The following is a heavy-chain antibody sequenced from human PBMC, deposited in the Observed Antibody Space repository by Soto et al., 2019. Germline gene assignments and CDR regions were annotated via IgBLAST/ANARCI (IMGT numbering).Heavy chain of an antibody. V-gene: IGHV3-23*01. D-gene: IGHD3-22*01. CDR3: AKDSNKYSSSLRGRYFDY. CDR2: ISGGGSTE. CDR1: GFTFTSYV. Sequence: EVQLLESGGGLVQRGGSQRLSCAASGFTFTSYVMSWVRQAPGKGLEWVAGISGGGSTEFYADSVKGRFTISRDNAKNTVVLQMDSLRAEDTAIYYCAKDSNKYSSSLRGRYFDYWGQGTLVTVSS. J-gene: IGHJ4*02.